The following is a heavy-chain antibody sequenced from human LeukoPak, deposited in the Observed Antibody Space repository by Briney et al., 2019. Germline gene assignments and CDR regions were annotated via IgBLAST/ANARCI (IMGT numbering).Heavy chain of an antibody. V-gene: IGHV1-2*02. CDR3: AREGIAAPGTNWFDP. CDR1: GYTFTGYY. Sequence: ASVKVSCKASGYTFTGYYMHWVRQAPGQGLEWMGWINPNSGGTNYAQKFQGRVTMTRDSSISTAYMELSRLRSDDTAVYYCAREGIAAPGTNWFDPWGQGTLVTVSS. D-gene: IGHD6-13*01. J-gene: IGHJ5*02. CDR2: INPNSGGT.